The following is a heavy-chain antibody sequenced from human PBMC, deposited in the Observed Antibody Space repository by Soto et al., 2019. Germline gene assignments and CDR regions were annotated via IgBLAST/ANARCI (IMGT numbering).Heavy chain of an antibody. CDR1: GGSFSGYY. CDR3: ASGFDYGDYAGGPPYYYYMDV. CDR2: INHSGST. Sequence: SETLSLTCAVYGGSFSGYYWSWIRQPPGKGLEWIGEINHSGSTNYNPSLKSRVTISVDTSKNQFSLKLSSVTAADTAVYYCASGFDYGDYAGGPPYYYYMDVWGKGTTVTVSS. V-gene: IGHV4-34*01. J-gene: IGHJ6*03. D-gene: IGHD4-17*01.